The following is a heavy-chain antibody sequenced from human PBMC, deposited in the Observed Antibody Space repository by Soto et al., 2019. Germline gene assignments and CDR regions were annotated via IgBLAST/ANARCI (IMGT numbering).Heavy chain of an antibody. V-gene: IGHV1-69*12. Sequence: QVQLMQSGAGVKKPGSSVKVSCKASGGTFSSYAISWVRQAPGQGLEWMGGIIPIFGTANYAQKYQGRVTITADESTSTAYVEGSSLSSKDAAVYYCARGAQWEQLADGHYDYWGQGTLVTVSS. CDR1: GGTFSSYA. J-gene: IGHJ4*02. CDR2: IIPIFGTA. D-gene: IGHD1-26*01. CDR3: ARGAQWEQLADGHYDY.